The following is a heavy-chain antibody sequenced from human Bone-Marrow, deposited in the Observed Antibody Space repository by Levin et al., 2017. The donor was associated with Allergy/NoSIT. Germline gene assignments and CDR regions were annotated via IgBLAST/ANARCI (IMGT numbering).Heavy chain of an antibody. J-gene: IGHJ4*02. CDR3: ASINIAAAGGDY. Sequence: LSLTCAASGFTFSSYSMNWVRQAPGKGLEWVSSISSSSSYIYYADSVKGRFTISRDNAKNSLYLQMNSLRAEDTAVYYCASINIAAAGGDYWGQGTLVTVSS. CDR2: ISSSSSYI. V-gene: IGHV3-21*01. CDR1: GFTFSSYS. D-gene: IGHD6-13*01.